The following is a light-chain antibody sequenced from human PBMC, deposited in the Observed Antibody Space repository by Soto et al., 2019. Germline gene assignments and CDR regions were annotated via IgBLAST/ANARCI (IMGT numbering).Light chain of an antibody. J-gene: IGKJ5*01. V-gene: IGKV3-20*01. CDR2: SAS. CDR3: LQFGSTPST. CDR1: QSVSSNY. Sequence: IVLTQSPGTLSLSPGERATLSCRAGQSVSSNYLAWYQQKPGQAPRLLIYSASIRATGIPDRFSGSGSGTDFTLTVSRLEPEDFGVYYCLQFGSTPSTFGQGTRLEIK.